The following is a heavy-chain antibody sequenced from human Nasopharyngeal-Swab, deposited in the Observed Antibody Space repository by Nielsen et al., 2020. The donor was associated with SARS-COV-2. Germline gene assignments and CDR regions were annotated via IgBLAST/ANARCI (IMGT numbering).Heavy chain of an antibody. CDR3: AREGYSYGYRSGAFDI. CDR2: INPNSGGT. CDR1: GYTFTGYY. J-gene: IGHJ3*02. Sequence: ASVKVSCKASGYTFTGYYMHWVRQAPGQGLEWMGRINPNSGGTNYAQKFQGRVTMTRDTSISTAYMELSRLRSDDTAVYYCAREGYSYGYRSGAFDIWGQGTMVTVSS. V-gene: IGHV1-2*06. D-gene: IGHD5-18*01.